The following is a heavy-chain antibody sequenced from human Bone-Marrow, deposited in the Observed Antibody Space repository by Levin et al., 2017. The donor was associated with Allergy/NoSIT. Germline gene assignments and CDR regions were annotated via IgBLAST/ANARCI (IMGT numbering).Heavy chain of an antibody. CDR1: GGSISGSY. CDR3: ARQYVWGNYRYFDY. CDR2: VSHSGSA. V-gene: IGHV4-59*01. Sequence: PGGSLRLSCTISGGSISGSYWSWIRQPPGKGLEWIGYVSHSGSANYHPSLKSRVTISVDTSKNQVSLNLDSVTAADTAVYYCARQYVWGNYRYFDYWGQGTLVTVSS. J-gene: IGHJ4*02. D-gene: IGHD3-16*02.